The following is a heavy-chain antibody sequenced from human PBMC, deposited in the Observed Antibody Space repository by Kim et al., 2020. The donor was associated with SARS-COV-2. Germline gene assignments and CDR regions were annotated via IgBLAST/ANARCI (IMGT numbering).Heavy chain of an antibody. CDR1: GGSISSGGYY. J-gene: IGHJ4*02. V-gene: IGHV4-31*03. CDR3: ARGVVVTAISSAATQSFDY. Sequence: SETLSLTCTVSGGSISSGGYYWSWIRQHPGKGLEWIGYIYYSGSTYYNPSLKSRVTISVDTSKNQFSLKLSSVTAADTAVYYCARGVVVTAISSAATQSFDYWGQGTLVTVSS. D-gene: IGHD2-21*02. CDR2: IYYSGST.